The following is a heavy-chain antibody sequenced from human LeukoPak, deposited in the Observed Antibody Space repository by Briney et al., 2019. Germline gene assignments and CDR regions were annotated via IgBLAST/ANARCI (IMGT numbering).Heavy chain of an antibody. CDR1: GASISKYF. CDR2: VSSSGTT. J-gene: IGHJ6*02. D-gene: IGHD3-10*01. CDR3: AKDRAFTMVRGAIWDHYYYGMDV. Sequence: SETLSLTCTVSGASISKYFWHWIRHPAGKGLEWIGRVSSSGTTNYNAYLKSRVTMSVDTSRTQFSLWLSSMTAADTAVYYCAKDRAFTMVRGAIWDHYYYGMDVWGQGTTVTVSS. V-gene: IGHV4-4*07.